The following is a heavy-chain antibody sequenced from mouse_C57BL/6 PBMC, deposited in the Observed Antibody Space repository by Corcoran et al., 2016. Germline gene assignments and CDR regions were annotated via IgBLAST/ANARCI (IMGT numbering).Heavy chain of an antibody. D-gene: IGHD1-1*01. CDR3: ARDHYGSSLFDY. V-gene: IGHV3-6*01. CDR2: ISYDGSN. CDR1: GYSITSGYY. J-gene: IGHJ2*01. Sequence: DVQLQESGPGLVKPSQSLSLTCSVTGYSITSGYYWNWIRQFPGNKLEWMGYISYDGSNNYNPSLKNRISITRGTSKNQFFLKLNSVTTEDTATYYCARDHYGSSLFDYWGQGTTLTVSS.